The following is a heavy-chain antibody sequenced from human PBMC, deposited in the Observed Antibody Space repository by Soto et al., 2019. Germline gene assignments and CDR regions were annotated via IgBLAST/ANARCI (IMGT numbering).Heavy chain of an antibody. CDR3: ARDFFDSSDYTTNWFDP. J-gene: IGHJ5*02. CDR2: IHHTGNA. Sequence: PSETLSLTCSVPSYSIRNRRFYWAWIRKPPGEGLEWIGSIHHTGNAYYNTSLKSRVTISVDTSNNQSSINLTSVTAADAALYFCARDFFDSSDYTTNWFDPWGQGTRVTVS. CDR1: SYSIRNRRFY. V-gene: IGHV4-39*01. D-gene: IGHD3-22*01.